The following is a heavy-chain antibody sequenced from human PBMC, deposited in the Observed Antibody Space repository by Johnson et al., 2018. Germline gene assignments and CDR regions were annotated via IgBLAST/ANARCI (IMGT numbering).Heavy chain of an antibody. V-gene: IGHV1-46*01. Sequence: QVQLVQSGAEVKKPGASXKVSCKASGYTFTSYYMHWVRQAPGQGLEWMGIINPSGGSTSYAQKFQGRVTMTRDTATSTVYMELSSLRSEDTAVYYCAREKLAYCGGDCETDYYYYGMDVWGQGTTVTVSS. D-gene: IGHD2-21*02. CDR1: GYTFTSYY. J-gene: IGHJ6*02. CDR3: AREKLAYCGGDCETDYYYYGMDV. CDR2: INPSGGST.